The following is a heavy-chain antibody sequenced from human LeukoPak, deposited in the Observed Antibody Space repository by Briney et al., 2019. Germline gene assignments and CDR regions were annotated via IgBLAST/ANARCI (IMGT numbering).Heavy chain of an antibody. CDR2: VYYSAST. D-gene: IGHD4-17*01. V-gene: IGHV4-59*01. CDR3: ARGIITTVATFDY. J-gene: IGHJ4*02. CDR1: GGSISGYY. Sequence: KTSETLSLTCTVSGGSISGYYWSWIRQPPGKGLEWIGYVYYSASTNYNPSLKSRVTISVDTSKKQFSLRLSSVTAADTAVYFCARGIITTVATFDYWGQGTLVTVSS.